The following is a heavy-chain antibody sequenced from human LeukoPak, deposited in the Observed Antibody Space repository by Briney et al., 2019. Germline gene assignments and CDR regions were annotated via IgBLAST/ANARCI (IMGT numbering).Heavy chain of an antibody. CDR2: LYSGGST. CDR1: GFTVRSNY. Sequence: GGSLRLSCAASGFTVRSNYMSWDRQAPGKGLEWVSVLYSGGSTYYADSVKGRFTISRDNSKNTLFLQMNSLRAEDTAVYYCARAAYSGSTYYFDYWGQGTLVIVSS. D-gene: IGHD1-26*01. J-gene: IGHJ4*02. CDR3: ARAAYSGSTYYFDY. V-gene: IGHV3-53*01.